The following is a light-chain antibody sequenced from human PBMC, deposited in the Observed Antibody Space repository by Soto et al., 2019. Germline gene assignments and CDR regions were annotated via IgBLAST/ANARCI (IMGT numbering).Light chain of an antibody. J-gene: IGLJ1*01. Sequence: QSVLTQPPSASGSPGQSVTISCTGTSTDIGGYNFVSWYQQHPGKAPKLIIYEVTKRPSGVPDRFSGSKFGNTASLTVSGLQPEDEAEYYCAAWDDSLLFFVFGTGTKLTVL. CDR2: EVT. CDR3: AAWDDSLLFFV. CDR1: STDIGGYNF. V-gene: IGLV2-8*01.